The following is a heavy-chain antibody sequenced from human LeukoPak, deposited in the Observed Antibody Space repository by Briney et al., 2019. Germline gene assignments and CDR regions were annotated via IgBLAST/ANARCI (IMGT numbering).Heavy chain of an antibody. V-gene: IGHV1-2*02. CDR3: ARGYSGSQGAFDI. Sequence: ASVKVSCKASGYTFMNYYIHWVRQAPGQGLEWMGWINPKSGDTQYGQKFQGRVTMTRDTSISTAYMELSRLRSDDTAVYYCARGYSGSQGAFDIWGQGTMVTVSS. CDR2: INPKSGDT. J-gene: IGHJ3*02. CDR1: GYTFMNYY. D-gene: IGHD1-26*01.